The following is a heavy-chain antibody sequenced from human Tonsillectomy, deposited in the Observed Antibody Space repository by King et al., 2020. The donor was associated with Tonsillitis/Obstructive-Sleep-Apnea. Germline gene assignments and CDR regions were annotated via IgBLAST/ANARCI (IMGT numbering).Heavy chain of an antibody. Sequence: VQLVESGGGVVQPGRSLRLSCAASGFTFSSYGMHWVRQAPGKGLEWVAVIWYDGSNKYYADSVKGRFTISRDNSKNTLYLQMNSLRAEDTAVYYCARDNEGGCSGGSCFVLDYWGQGTLVTVSS. CDR2: IWYDGSNK. J-gene: IGHJ4*02. D-gene: IGHD2-15*01. CDR3: ARDNEGGCSGGSCFVLDY. V-gene: IGHV3-33*01. CDR1: GFTFSSYG.